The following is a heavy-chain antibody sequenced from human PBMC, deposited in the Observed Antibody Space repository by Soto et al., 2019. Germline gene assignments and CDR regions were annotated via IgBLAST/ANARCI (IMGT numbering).Heavy chain of an antibody. Sequence: PSETLSLTCTVSGGSISSYYWSWIRQPPGKGLEWIGYIYYSGSTNYNPSLKSRVTISVDTSKNQFSLKLSPVTAADTAVYYCARNPDSGWIDYWGQGTLVTVSS. CDR1: GGSISSYY. V-gene: IGHV4-59*01. CDR2: IYYSGST. J-gene: IGHJ4*02. CDR3: ARNPDSGWIDY. D-gene: IGHD5-12*01.